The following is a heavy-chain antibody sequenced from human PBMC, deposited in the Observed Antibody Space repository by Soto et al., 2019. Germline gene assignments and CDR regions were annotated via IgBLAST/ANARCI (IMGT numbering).Heavy chain of an antibody. Sequence: ASVKVSCKASGYTFTSYDINWVRQATGQGLEWMGWMNPNSGNTGYAQKFRGRISMTRNTSISTAYMELSSLRSEDTAVYYCARVRYSSSHNWFDPWGQGTLVTVSS. CDR1: GYTFTSYD. CDR2: MNPNSGNT. D-gene: IGHD6-6*01. J-gene: IGHJ5*02. CDR3: ARVRYSSSHNWFDP. V-gene: IGHV1-8*01.